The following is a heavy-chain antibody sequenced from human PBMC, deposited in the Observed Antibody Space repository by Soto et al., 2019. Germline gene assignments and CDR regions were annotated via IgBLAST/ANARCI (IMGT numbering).Heavy chain of an antibody. V-gene: IGHV4-34*01. D-gene: IGHD6-13*01. CDR2: INHSGST. J-gene: IGHJ6*02. CDR3: ARGREVAAAGTNYYYYGMDV. CDR1: GGSFSGYY. Sequence: PSETLSLTCAVYGGSFSGYYWSWIRQPPGKGLEWIGEINHSGSTNYNPSLKSRVTISVDTSKNQFSLKLSSVTAADTAVYYCARGREVAAAGTNYYYYGMDVWGQGTTVTVSS.